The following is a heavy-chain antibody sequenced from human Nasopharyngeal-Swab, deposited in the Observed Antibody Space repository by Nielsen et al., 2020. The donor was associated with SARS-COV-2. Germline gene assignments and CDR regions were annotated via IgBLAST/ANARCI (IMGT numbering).Heavy chain of an antibody. V-gene: IGHV1-69*13. Sequence: SVKVSCKVSGYTLTELSMHWVRQAPGQGLEWMGGIIPIFGTANYAQKFQGRVTITADESTSTAYMELSSLRSEDTAVYYCARVWDGGYYWGQGTLVTVSS. CDR1: GYTLTELS. J-gene: IGHJ4*02. CDR2: IIPIFGTA. D-gene: IGHD3-16*01. CDR3: ARVWDGGYY.